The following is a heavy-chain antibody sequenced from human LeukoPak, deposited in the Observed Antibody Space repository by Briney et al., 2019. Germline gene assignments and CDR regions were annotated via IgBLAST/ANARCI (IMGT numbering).Heavy chain of an antibody. J-gene: IGHJ3*02. CDR1: GGSISSGVYY. V-gene: IGHV4-31*03. CDR2: IYYSGST. Sequence: SETLSLTCTVSGGSISSGVYYWSWIRQHPGKGLEWIGYIYYSGSTYYNPSLKSRVTISVDTSKNQFSLKLSSVTAADTAVYYCARDNIVGATTGAFDIWGQGTMVTVSS. CDR3: ARDNIVGATTGAFDI. D-gene: IGHD1-26*01.